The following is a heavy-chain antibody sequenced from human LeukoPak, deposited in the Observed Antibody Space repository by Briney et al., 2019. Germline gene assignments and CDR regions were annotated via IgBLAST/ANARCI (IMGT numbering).Heavy chain of an antibody. D-gene: IGHD2-15*01. J-gene: IGHJ4*02. CDR2: ISANNGDT. Sequence: ALVKVSCKASGYTFTRYGISWVRQAPGQGLEWMGWISANNGDTNSAQKFQDRVTMTTDTSTSTAYMELRSLRSDDTAVYYCARDFFHGHCAGLSCFLLDYWGQGSLVTVSS. V-gene: IGHV1-18*01. CDR3: ARDFFHGHCAGLSCFLLDY. CDR1: GYTFTRYG.